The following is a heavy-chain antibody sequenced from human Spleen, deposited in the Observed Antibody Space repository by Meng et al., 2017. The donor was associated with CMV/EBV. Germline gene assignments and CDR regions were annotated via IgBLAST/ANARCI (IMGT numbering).Heavy chain of an antibody. CDR2: INHSGST. CDR3: ARDWRGFLDY. Sequence: SETLSLTCAVYGGSFSGYYWSWIRQPPGKGLEWIGEINHSGSTNYNPSLKSRVTISVDTSKNQFSLKLSSVTAADTAVYYCARDWRGFLDYWGQGTLVTVSS. CDR1: GGSFSGYY. D-gene: IGHD3-3*01. V-gene: IGHV4-34*01. J-gene: IGHJ4*02.